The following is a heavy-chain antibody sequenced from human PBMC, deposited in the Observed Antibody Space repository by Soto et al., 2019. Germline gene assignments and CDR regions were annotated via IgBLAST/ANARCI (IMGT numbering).Heavy chain of an antibody. D-gene: IGHD3-10*01. V-gene: IGHV3-30-3*01. Sequence: VGSLRLSCAASGFTFSSYAMHWVRQAPGKGLEWVAVISYDGSNKYYADSVKGRFTISRDNSHNTLYLQMNSLRAEDTAVYYCAKDSGFYGSGEFYDFWGQGTLVTVSS. CDR1: GFTFSSYA. CDR2: ISYDGSNK. CDR3: AKDSGFYGSGEFYDF. J-gene: IGHJ4*02.